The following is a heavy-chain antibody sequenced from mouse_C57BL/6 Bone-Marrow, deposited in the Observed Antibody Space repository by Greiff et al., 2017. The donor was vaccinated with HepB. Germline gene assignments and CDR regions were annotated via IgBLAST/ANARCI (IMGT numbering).Heavy chain of an antibody. CDR1: GYTFTDHT. CDR2: IYPRDCST. Sequence: VQLVESDAELVQPGASVKISCKVSGYTFTDHTIHWMKQRPEQGLEWIGYIYPRDCSTKYNEKFKGKATLTADKSSSTAYMQLNSLTSEDSAVYCCASNYEGYYYAMDYWGQGTSVTVSS. J-gene: IGHJ4*01. CDR3: ASNYEGYYYAMDY. V-gene: IGHV1-78*01. D-gene: IGHD2-1*01.